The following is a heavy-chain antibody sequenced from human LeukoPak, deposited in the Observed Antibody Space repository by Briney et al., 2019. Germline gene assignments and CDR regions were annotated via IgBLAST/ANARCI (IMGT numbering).Heavy chain of an antibody. CDR1: RYTFTDHL. CDR2: INPSSGTT. V-gene: IGHV1-46*01. D-gene: IGHD3-22*01. Sequence: ASVKVSCKASRYTFTDHLIHWVRQAPGQGLEWMGIINPSSGTTSYAQKFYGRVTMTRDTSTNTVYMEVSSLRSEDTAVYYCAKDQGASMITWDYWGQGTLVSVSS. J-gene: IGHJ4*02. CDR3: AKDQGASMITWDY.